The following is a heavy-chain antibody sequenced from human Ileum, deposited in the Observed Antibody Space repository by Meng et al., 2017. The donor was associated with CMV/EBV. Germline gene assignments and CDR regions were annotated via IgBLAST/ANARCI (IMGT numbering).Heavy chain of an antibody. CDR3: GRAGARGVPVDM. Sequence: QMQLQESGPGLVKPSETLSLTCIVSVDSISGYHWTWIRKPAGKGLEWIGRLRTSGTTDHNPSLKSRVTLSIDTSKNQFSLKLNSVTAADTAVYYCGRAGARGVPVDMWGQGTLVTVSS. CDR2: LRTSGTT. V-gene: IGHV4-4*07. CDR1: VDSISGYH. J-gene: IGHJ4*02. D-gene: IGHD3-10*01.